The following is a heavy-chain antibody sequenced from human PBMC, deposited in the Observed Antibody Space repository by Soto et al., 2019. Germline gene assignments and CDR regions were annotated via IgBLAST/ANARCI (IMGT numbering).Heavy chain of an antibody. CDR3: IHRRVNGGMDH. J-gene: IGHJ4*02. CDR1: GFSLSTSGVG. CDR2: IHWNDDN. V-gene: IGHV2-5*01. Sequence: QITLKESGPTLVKPTQTLTLTCTFSGFSLSTSGVGVGCVRQPPGKALEWLAVIHWNDDNHYTSSLKTRLTVTKEITKNQVVFAMTNMDPGDTGTYYCIHRRVNGGMDHWGPGILVTASS.